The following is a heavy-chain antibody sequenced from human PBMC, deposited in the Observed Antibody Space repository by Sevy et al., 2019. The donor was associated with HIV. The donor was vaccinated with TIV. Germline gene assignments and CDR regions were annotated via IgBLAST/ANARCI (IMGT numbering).Heavy chain of an antibody. Sequence: GGSLRLSCAASGFNFRIYAMHWVRQAPGKGLEWVAVISYDGSDKFYAESMKGRFTISRDNSKDMVFLQLNSLRGDDTAVYYCATGRHGATYGYWGQGTPVTVSS. CDR1: GFNFRIYA. J-gene: IGHJ4*02. CDR2: ISYDGSDK. D-gene: IGHD1-26*01. V-gene: IGHV3-30*03. CDR3: ATGRHGATYGY.